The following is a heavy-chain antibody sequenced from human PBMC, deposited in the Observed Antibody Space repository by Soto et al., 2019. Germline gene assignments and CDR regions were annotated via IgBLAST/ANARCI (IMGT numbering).Heavy chain of an antibody. D-gene: IGHD3-16*02. CDR3: ARGLYDYIWGSYRYRAFDI. J-gene: IGHJ3*02. CDR1: GGSFSGYY. Sequence: TLSLTCAVYGGSFSGYYWSWIRQPPGKGLEWIGEINHSGSTNYNPSLKSRVTISVDTSKNQFSLKLSSVTAADTAVYYCARGLYDYIWGSYRYRAFDIWGQGTMVTVSS. CDR2: INHSGST. V-gene: IGHV4-34*01.